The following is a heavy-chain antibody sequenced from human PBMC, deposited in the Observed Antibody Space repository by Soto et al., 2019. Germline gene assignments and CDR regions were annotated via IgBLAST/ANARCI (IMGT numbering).Heavy chain of an antibody. CDR1: GGSINDFY. Sequence: SETLSLTCTVSGGSINDFYWSWIRQPPGKGLEWIGYIYYSGSTDYNPSLKGRVTISVDTSKNQFSLKLRSVTAADTAVYYCARVGGVAARTFDYWGEGTLVTVSS. V-gene: IGHV4-59*01. CDR3: ARVGGVAARTFDY. CDR2: IYYSGST. J-gene: IGHJ4*02. D-gene: IGHD6-6*01.